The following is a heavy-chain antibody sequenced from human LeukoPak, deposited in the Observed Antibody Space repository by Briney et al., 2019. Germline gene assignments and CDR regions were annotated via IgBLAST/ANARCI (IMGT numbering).Heavy chain of an antibody. Sequence: SETLSLTCSVSGGYITNSYWSWIRQPAGKGLEWIGRMYRTDDYNPSLKSRVTISVDTSKNQFSLKLSSVTAADTAVYYCARVAETHAYSSSWYYFDYWGQGTLVTVSS. CDR2: MYRTD. D-gene: IGHD6-13*01. J-gene: IGHJ4*02. CDR1: GGYITNSY. V-gene: IGHV4-4*07. CDR3: ARVAETHAYSSSWYYFDY.